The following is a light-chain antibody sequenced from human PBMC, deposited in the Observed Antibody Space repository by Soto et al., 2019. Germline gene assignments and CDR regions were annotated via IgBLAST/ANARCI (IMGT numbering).Light chain of an antibody. Sequence: DIQMTQSPSTLSASVGDRVTFTCRASQSVSIWLAWYQQKPGKAPKLLISGASTLESGVPSRFRGSGSGTEFNLTISSLKPVDFATYYCQQYKNYLTFGQGSKVDIK. V-gene: IGKV1-5*01. CDR1: QSVSIW. J-gene: IGKJ1*01. CDR3: QQYKNYLT. CDR2: GAS.